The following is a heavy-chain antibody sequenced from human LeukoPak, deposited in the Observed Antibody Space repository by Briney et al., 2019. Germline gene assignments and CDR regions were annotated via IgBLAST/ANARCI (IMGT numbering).Heavy chain of an antibody. CDR2: ISSSSSYI. Sequence: GGSLRLSCAASGFTFSSSGMNWVCQAPGKGLEWVSSISSSSSYIYYADSVKGRFTISRDSAKTSVYLQMNSLRAEDTAVYYCTRGMTTVTTAFDSWGQGTLVTVSS. D-gene: IGHD4-17*01. V-gene: IGHV3-21*01. CDR3: TRGMTTVTTAFDS. J-gene: IGHJ4*02. CDR1: GFTFSSSG.